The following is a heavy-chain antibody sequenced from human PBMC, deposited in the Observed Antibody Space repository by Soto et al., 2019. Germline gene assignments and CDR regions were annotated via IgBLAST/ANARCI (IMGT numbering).Heavy chain of an antibody. CDR3: ARETYYDILTGYYPGFDY. D-gene: IGHD3-9*01. Sequence: GASVKVSCKASGYTFTSYGISWVRQAPGQGLEWMGWISAYNGNTNYAQKLQGRVTMTTDTSTSTAYMELSSLRSEDTAVYYCARETYYDILTGYYPGFDYWGQGTLVTVSS. CDR1: GYTFTSYG. J-gene: IGHJ4*02. V-gene: IGHV1-18*01. CDR2: ISAYNGNT.